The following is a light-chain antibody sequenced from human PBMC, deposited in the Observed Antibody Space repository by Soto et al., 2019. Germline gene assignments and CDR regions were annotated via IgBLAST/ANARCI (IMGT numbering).Light chain of an antibody. J-gene: IGLJ1*01. CDR1: SSDVGGYNH. CDR2: DVS. CDR3: SSYTTSITYV. Sequence: QSALTQPASVSGSPGQSIAISCTGTSSDVGGYNHVSWYQQHPDKAPKLIIYDVSNRPSGISTRFSGSKSGNTASLTFSGLQAEDEADYHCSSYTTSITYVCGTATKVTVL. V-gene: IGLV2-14*03.